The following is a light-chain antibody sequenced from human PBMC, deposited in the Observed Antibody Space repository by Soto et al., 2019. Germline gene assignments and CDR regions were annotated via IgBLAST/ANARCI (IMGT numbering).Light chain of an antibody. J-gene: IGKJ2*01. V-gene: IGKV3-20*01. Sequence: EIVLTQSPGTLSLSPGERATLSCRASQSVRSRYLAWYQQKPGQAPRLLIYGASSRATGIPDRFSGSGSGTDFTLTITRLEPEDFAVYYCQQYGGSPPVTFGQGTKLDIK. CDR1: QSVRSRY. CDR2: GAS. CDR3: QQYGGSPPVT.